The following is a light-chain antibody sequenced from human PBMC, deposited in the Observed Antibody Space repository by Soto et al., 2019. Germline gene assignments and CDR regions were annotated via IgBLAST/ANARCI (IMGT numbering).Light chain of an antibody. CDR3: QQRSDWPLT. V-gene: IGKV3-15*01. CDR2: GAS. Sequence: EIVMTQSPATLSVSPWERATLSCRASQSVSRNLAWYQQRPGQAPRLLISGASTRATGIAARFSGSGSGREFTLTISSLEPEDFAVYYCQQRSDWPLTFGQGTRLEIK. J-gene: IGKJ5*01. CDR1: QSVSRN.